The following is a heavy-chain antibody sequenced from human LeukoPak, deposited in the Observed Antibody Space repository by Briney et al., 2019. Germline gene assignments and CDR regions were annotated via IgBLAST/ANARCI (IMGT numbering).Heavy chain of an antibody. J-gene: IGHJ4*02. CDR2: ISDIGSI. D-gene: IGHD2-8*02. Sequence: PSETLSLTCSVSGGSISPFYWSWVRHPPGKGLEWIAYISDIGSINYNPSLKSRVTISLDTSKNQFSLKLSSVTAADTAVYYCAGHHPRNTVDFWGQGTLVTVSS. CDR1: GGSISPFY. V-gene: IGHV4-59*08. CDR3: AGHHPRNTVDF.